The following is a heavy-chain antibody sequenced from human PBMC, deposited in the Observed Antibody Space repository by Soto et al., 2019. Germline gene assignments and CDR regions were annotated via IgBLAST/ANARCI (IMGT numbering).Heavy chain of an antibody. CDR1: GFTFGGYG. D-gene: IGHD3-10*01. V-gene: IGHV3-33*01. Sequence: SLRLSCAASGFTFGGYGMHWVRQAPGKGLEWAAGISYDGRNTYYADSVQGRFAISRDNSKNTMYLQMNSLRVEDTAIYYCARSKWHDGSGRVREFDYWGQGA. J-gene: IGHJ4*02. CDR2: ISYDGRNT. CDR3: ARSKWHDGSGRVREFDY.